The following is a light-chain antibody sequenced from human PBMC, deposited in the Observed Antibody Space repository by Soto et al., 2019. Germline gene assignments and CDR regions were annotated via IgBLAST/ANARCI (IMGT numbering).Light chain of an antibody. CDR3: ATWDDSLNGL. J-gene: IGLJ2*01. Sequence: QSVLTQPPSASGTPGQRVTISCSGRSSNIGSNAVNWYQQLPGTAPKLLIYSNNQRTSGVPDRFSGSKSGTSASLAISGLQSEDEADYYCATWDDSLNGLFGGGTKLTVL. CDR2: SNN. V-gene: IGLV1-44*01. CDR1: SSNIGSNA.